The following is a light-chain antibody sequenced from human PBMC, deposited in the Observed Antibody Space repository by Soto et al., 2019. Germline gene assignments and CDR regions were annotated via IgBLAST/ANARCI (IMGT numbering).Light chain of an antibody. CDR2: EAT. V-gene: IGLV2-14*01. CDR1: SGDIGSYNR. CDR3: SSYTNINTRACV. J-gene: IGLJ1*01. Sequence: QSALTQPASVSGSPGQSITISCTGTSGDIGSYNRVSWYQQHPGKAPKLIIYEATDRPSGVSNRFSGSKSGNTASLTISGLQAEDEAEYSCSSYTNINTRACVFGTGTKVTVL.